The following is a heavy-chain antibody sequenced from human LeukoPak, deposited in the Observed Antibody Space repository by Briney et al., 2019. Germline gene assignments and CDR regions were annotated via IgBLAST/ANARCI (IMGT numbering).Heavy chain of an antibody. CDR2: ISRAGDRT. D-gene: IGHD3-3*01. Sequence: PGGSLRLSCAGSGFVFSTYDMGWVRQAPGKGLEWVSSISRAGDRTYYEDSVKGRFTISRDNSRNTMFLQMNSLRAEDTAVYYCARDGEYYDFWSGYSVDYWGQGTLVTVFS. J-gene: IGHJ4*02. CDR1: GFVFSTYD. V-gene: IGHV3-23*01. CDR3: ARDGEYYDFWSGYSVDY.